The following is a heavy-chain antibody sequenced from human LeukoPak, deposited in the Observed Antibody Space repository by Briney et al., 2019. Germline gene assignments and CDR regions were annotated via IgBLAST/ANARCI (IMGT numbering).Heavy chain of an antibody. CDR2: IYYSGST. J-gene: IGHJ3*02. CDR1: GGTISSYY. D-gene: IGHD2-8*02. CDR3: ARLVLGAFDI. V-gene: IGHV4-59*01. Sequence: PSETLSLTCTASGGTISSYYMNWIRQPPGKGLEWIGYIYYSGSTNSNASLKSRVTISVDTSKNQFSLKLSCVAAADTAVYYCARLVLGAFDIWGQGTMVTVSS.